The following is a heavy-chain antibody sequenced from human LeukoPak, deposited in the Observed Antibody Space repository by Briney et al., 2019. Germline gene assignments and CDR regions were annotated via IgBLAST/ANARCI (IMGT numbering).Heavy chain of an antibody. J-gene: IGHJ6*04. D-gene: IGHD3-10*02. CDR3: AELGITMIGGV. Sequence: GGSLRLSCAASGFTFTSYEMNWVRRAPGKGMEWVSYISSSGSTIYYADSVKGRFTISRDNAKNSLYLQMNSLRAEDTAVYYCAELGITMIGGVWGKGTTVTISS. CDR2: ISSSGSTI. V-gene: IGHV3-48*03. CDR1: GFTFTSYE.